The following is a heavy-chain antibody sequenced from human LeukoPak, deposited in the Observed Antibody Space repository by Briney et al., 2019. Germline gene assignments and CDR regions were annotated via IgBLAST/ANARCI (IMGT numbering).Heavy chain of an antibody. CDR2: INLSGGNT. D-gene: IGHD2-15*01. CDR3: AREDIVVVVVFDY. CDR1: GYTFTSYY. Sequence: GASVKVSCKASGYTFTSYYIHWVRQAPGQGLEWMGIINLSGGNTIYAQKFQGRVTMTRDTSTSTVYMELSSLRSEDTAVYYCAREDIVVVVVFDYWGQGTLVTVSS. V-gene: IGHV1-46*01. J-gene: IGHJ4*02.